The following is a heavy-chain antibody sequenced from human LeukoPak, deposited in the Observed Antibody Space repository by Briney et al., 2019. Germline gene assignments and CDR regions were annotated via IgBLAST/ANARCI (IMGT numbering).Heavy chain of an antibody. D-gene: IGHD3-16*02. J-gene: IGHJ3*02. CDR3: ARHGRLRLGELSLHYDAFDI. Sequence: SETLSLTCTVSGGSVNGYYWSWLRQPPGKGLEWIGYIYDTETTNYNPSLKSRVTISVDTSKNQFSLKLSSVTAADTAVYYCARHGRLRLGELSLHYDAFDIWGQGTMVTVSS. CDR2: IYDTETT. CDR1: GGSVNGYY. V-gene: IGHV4-59*08.